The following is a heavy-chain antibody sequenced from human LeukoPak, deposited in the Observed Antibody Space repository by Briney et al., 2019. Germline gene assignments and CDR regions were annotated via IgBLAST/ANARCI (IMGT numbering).Heavy chain of an antibody. J-gene: IGHJ3*02. CDR3: ARESYYDSSGYSHDAFDI. Sequence: KASETLSLTCTVSGGSISIYYWSWIRQPPGKGLEWIGYIQYSGGTNYNPSLKSRLSISLDTSKKQFSLKLNSVTAADTAVYYCARESYYDSSGYSHDAFDIWGQGTMVTVSS. V-gene: IGHV4-59*12. CDR1: GGSISIYY. CDR2: IQYSGGT. D-gene: IGHD3-22*01.